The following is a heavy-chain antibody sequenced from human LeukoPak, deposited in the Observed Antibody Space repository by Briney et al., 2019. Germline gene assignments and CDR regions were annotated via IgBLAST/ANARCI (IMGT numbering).Heavy chain of an antibody. CDR1: GFTFDDYA. CDR2: INWNGAMI. Sequence: GRSLRLSCAASGFTFDDYAMHWVRQVPGKGLEWVSGINWNGAMIVYADSVKGRFAISRDNAKNSLYLQMNSLRAEDTALYYCVKDARYSSGWTSWFDPWGQGTLVTVSS. V-gene: IGHV3-9*01. D-gene: IGHD6-19*01. CDR3: VKDARYSSGWTSWFDP. J-gene: IGHJ5*02.